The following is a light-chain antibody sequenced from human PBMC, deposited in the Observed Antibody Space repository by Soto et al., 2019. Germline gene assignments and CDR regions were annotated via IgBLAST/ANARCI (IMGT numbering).Light chain of an antibody. CDR2: RAS. J-gene: IGKJ4*01. V-gene: IGKV3-20*01. Sequence: EIVLTQSPGTLSLSPGDRATLSCRASQSVSSDYVAWYQQKPDQTPNVLIYRASIRATGIPDRFSGSGSGTDFTLTISRLEPEDFAVYYCQQYGASPLTFGGGTKVEIK. CDR1: QSVSSDY. CDR3: QQYGASPLT.